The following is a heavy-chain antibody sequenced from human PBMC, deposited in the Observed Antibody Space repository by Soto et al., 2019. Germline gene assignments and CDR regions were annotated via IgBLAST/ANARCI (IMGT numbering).Heavy chain of an antibody. CDR2: IQSGGNT. Sequence: EVQLVESGGGLVQPGGSLRLSCAASGFTVSSKYMTWVRQAPGKGLEWVSLIQSGGNTYYADYVKGRCISSRDTSENTLHIQMDSLRVEDLAVYYCARYDCLCDGGRCYGLPLDVWGKGTTVTVSS. J-gene: IGHJ6*04. CDR3: ARYDCLCDGGRCYGLPLDV. CDR1: GFTVSSKY. D-gene: IGHD2-15*01. V-gene: IGHV3-66*01.